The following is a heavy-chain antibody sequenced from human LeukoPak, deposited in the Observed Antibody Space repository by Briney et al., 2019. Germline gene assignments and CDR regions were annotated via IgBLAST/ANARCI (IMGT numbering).Heavy chain of an antibody. J-gene: IGHJ2*01. Sequence: PGGSLRLSCAASGFTFSSHAMSWVRQAPGKGLEWVSAISGSGGSTYYADSVKGRFTISGDNSKNTLYLQMNSLRAEDTAVYYCAKDRHYYDSSGYYYWNFDLWGRGTLVTVSS. D-gene: IGHD3-22*01. CDR1: GFTFSSHA. CDR2: ISGSGGST. V-gene: IGHV3-23*01. CDR3: AKDRHYYDSSGYYYWNFDL.